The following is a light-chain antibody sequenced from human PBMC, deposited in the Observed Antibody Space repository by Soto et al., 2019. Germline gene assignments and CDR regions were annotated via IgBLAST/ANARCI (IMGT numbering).Light chain of an antibody. J-gene: IGKJ2*02. CDR1: QSISNY. CDR2: AAS. Sequence: DIQMTQSPSSLSASVGDRVTITCRASQSISNYLSWYQQRPGKAPKLLIYAASSLQSGVPSRFSGSGSGTDCTLAISSLPPDDFANSYYQQSDSTPCTFGQWTKLEI. V-gene: IGKV1-39*01. CDR3: QQSDSTPCT.